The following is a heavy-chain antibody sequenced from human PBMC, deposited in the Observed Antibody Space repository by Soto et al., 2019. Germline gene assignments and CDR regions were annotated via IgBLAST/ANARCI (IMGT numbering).Heavy chain of an antibody. Sequence: PSETLSLTCAVYGGSFSGYYWSWIRQPPGKGLEWIGEINHSGSTNYILSLKSRVTISIDTSKNQFSLRLTSMTAADTAVYYCVASLAASGLNWLDPWGRGTLVTVSS. CDR3: VASLAASGLNWLDP. J-gene: IGHJ5*02. V-gene: IGHV4-34*01. CDR1: GGSFSGYY. CDR2: INHSGST. D-gene: IGHD6-13*01.